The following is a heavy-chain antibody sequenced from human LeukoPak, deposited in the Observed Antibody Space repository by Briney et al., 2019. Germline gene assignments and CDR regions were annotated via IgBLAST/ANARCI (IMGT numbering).Heavy chain of an antibody. V-gene: IGHV3-30-3*01. Sequence: GGSLRLSCAAPGFTFSSYAMHWVRQAPGKGLEWVAVISYDGSNKYYADSVKGRFTISRDNSKNTLYLQMNSLRAEDTAVYYCARDIVRITMIVVVAHYYYYGMDVWGQGTTVTVSS. CDR2: ISYDGSNK. D-gene: IGHD3-22*01. J-gene: IGHJ6*02. CDR3: ARDIVRITMIVVVAHYYYYGMDV. CDR1: GFTFSSYA.